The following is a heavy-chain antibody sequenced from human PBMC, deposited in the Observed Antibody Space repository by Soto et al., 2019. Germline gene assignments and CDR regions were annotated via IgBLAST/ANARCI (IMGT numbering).Heavy chain of an antibody. CDR2: INPATGAA. D-gene: IGHD3-3*01. J-gene: IGHJ3*02. Sequence: QLHLVQSGAVVKKPGASVTVSCSASGYPVTAYYMHWVRQAPGRGLEWMGGINPATGAAKYTQTFQGTVTMTRGTSTSTVFMELGGRTSEDTAVFYLARGGGVGVAGSAAFDMWGQGTVVTVSS. V-gene: IGHV1-2*02. CDR3: ARGGGVGVAGSAAFDM. CDR1: GYPVTAYY.